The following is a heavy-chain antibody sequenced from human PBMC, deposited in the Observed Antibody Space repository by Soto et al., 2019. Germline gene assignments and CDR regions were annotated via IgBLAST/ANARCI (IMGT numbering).Heavy chain of an antibody. D-gene: IGHD6-13*01. J-gene: IGHJ5*02. Sequence: GGSLRLSCAASSFAFNNAWMNWVRQAPGRGLEWVGRIKSKTDGETTDYAAPVKGRFTISRDDSKNMLYLQMNSLKTEDTAFYYCTTDLGSSRRGNWFDPWGQGTLVTVSS. CDR3: TTDLGSSRRGNWFDP. CDR2: IKSKTDGETT. CDR1: SFAFNNAW. V-gene: IGHV3-15*07.